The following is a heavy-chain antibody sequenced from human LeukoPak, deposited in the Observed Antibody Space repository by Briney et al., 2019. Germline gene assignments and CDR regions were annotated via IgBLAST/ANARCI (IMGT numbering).Heavy chain of an antibody. CDR2: IRVSGGST. Sequence: PGGSLRLSCAASGFTLSSYAMRWVRQAPGKVLEWVSAIRVSGGSTYYADSVKGRFTISRDKSKNTLYLQMNSLSAEDTAVYYCAKVGLYDSSGYSVYLRRPTQPTDS. CDR3: AKVGLYDSSGYSVYLRRPTQPTDS. J-gene: IGHJ5*01. CDR1: GFTLSSYA. V-gene: IGHV3-23*01. D-gene: IGHD3-22*01.